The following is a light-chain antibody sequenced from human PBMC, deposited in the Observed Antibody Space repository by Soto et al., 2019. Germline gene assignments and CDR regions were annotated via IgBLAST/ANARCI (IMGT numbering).Light chain of an antibody. Sequence: QSALAQPASVSGSPGQSITNSCTGTSSDVGRYNYVSWFQQHPGKAPKLLIYDVSNWPSGVSDRFSGSKSGNTASLTISGLQAEDEADYYCSSFTTSSTFVFGTGTKLTVL. CDR1: SSDVGRYNY. CDR3: SSFTTSSTFV. CDR2: DVS. V-gene: IGLV2-14*01. J-gene: IGLJ1*01.